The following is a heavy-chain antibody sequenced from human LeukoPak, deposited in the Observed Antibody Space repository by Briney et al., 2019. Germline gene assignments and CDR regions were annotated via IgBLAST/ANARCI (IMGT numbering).Heavy chain of an antibody. V-gene: IGHV3-21*01. D-gene: IGHD4-17*01. J-gene: IGHJ4*02. CDR1: GFTFSTYS. CDR3: ARGHTAVTRHFDF. Sequence: PGGSLRLSCAVSGFTFSTYSMNWVRQAPGKGLEWVSSISSSSSYIYYADSVKGRFTISRDNAKNSLYLDMNSLRAEDTAVYYCARGHTAVTRHFDFWGQGTLVTVSS. CDR2: ISSSSSYI.